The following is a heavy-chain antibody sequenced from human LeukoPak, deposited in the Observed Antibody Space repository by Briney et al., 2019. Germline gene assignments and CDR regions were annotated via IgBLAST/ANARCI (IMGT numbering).Heavy chain of an antibody. Sequence: PSETLSLTCTVSGGSISSYYWSWIRQPPGKGLEWIGYIYYSGSTNYNPSLKSRVTISVDTSKNQFSLKLSSVTAADTAVYYFARVLRGYVTDYFDYWGQGTLVTVSS. CDR2: IYYSGST. CDR1: GGSISSYY. V-gene: IGHV4-59*01. CDR3: ARVLRGYVTDYFDY. D-gene: IGHD3-10*01. J-gene: IGHJ4*02.